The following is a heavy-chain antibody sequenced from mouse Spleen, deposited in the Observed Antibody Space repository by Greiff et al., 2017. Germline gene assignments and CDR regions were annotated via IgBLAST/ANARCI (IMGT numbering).Heavy chain of an antibody. D-gene: IGHD2-1*01. CDR2: IDPSDSYT. Sequence: QVQLQQSGAELVKPGASVKLSCKASGYTFTSYWMQWVKQRPGQGLEWIGEIDPSDSYTNYNQKFKGKATLTVDTSSSTAYMQLSSLTSEDSAVYYCARGYGNYGGVYWGQGTTLTVSS. CDR1: GYTFTSYW. CDR3: ARGYGNYGGVY. J-gene: IGHJ2*01. V-gene: IGHV1-50*01.